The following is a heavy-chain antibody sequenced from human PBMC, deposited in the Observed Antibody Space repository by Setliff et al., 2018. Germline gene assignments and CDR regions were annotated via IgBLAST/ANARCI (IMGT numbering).Heavy chain of an antibody. Sequence: SETLSLTCTVSGGSISSSSYYWGWIRQPPGKGLEWIGSIYYSGSTYYNPSPKSRVTISVGTSKNQFSLKLSSVTAADTAVYYCARVAQYSSSSFYYYYYGMDVWGQGTTVTVSS. CDR2: IYYSGST. V-gene: IGHV4-39*07. CDR3: ARVAQYSSSSFYYYYYGMDV. CDR1: GGSISSSSYY. D-gene: IGHD6-6*01. J-gene: IGHJ6*02.